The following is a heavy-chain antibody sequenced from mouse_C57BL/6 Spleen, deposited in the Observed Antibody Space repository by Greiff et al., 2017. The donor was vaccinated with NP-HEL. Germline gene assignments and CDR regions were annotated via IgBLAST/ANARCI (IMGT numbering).Heavy chain of an antibody. CDR3: ARGIYYDYERFAY. CDR1: GYAFSSSW. CDR2: IYPGDGDT. J-gene: IGHJ3*01. V-gene: IGHV1-82*01. D-gene: IGHD2-4*01. Sequence: VQLQQSGPELVKPGASVKISCKASGYAFSSSWMNWVKQRPGKGLEWIGRIYPGDGDTNYNGKFKGKATLTADKSSSTAYMQLSSLTSEDSAVYFCARGIYYDYERFAYWGQGTLVTVSA.